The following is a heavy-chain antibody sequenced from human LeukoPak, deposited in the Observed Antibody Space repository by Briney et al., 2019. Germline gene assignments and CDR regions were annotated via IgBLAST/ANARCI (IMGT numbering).Heavy chain of an antibody. J-gene: IGHJ4*02. Sequence: PSETLSLTCTVAGGSFSSYYWSWIRQPAGKGLEWIGRIYTSGSTSYNPSLKSRVTMSEDTSKNQFSLKLTSVTAADTAVYYCARVTGMRYFDSWGPGTLVTVSS. D-gene: IGHD3-9*01. CDR1: GGSFSSYY. V-gene: IGHV4-4*07. CDR3: ARVTGMRYFDS. CDR2: IYTSGST.